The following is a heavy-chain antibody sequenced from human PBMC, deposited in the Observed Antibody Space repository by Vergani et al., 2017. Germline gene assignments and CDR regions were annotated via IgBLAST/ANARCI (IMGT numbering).Heavy chain of an antibody. CDR2: IHTSGST. CDR1: GGSINSHNYY. J-gene: IGHJ4*02. V-gene: IGHV4-61*02. CDR3: ARGSCLGGSCDKPLFDY. D-gene: IGHD2-15*01. Sequence: QVQLQESVPGLVKPSQTLSLTCTVSGGSINSHNYYWSWIRQPAGKGLEWIGRIHTSGSTNYNPSLKSRVTMSEDTSKNQFSLNLTSVTAADTTVYFCARGSCLGGSCDKPLFDYWGQGILVTVSS.